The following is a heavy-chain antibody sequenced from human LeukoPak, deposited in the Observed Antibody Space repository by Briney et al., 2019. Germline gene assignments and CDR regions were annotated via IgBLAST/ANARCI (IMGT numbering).Heavy chain of an antibody. CDR2: ISLNSGSI. CDR1: GFTFDDYA. J-gene: IGHJ4*02. Sequence: GRSLRLSCAASGFTFDDYAMHWVRQAPEKGLEWVSGISLNSGSIGYADSVKGRFTISRDNAKNSLYLQMNSLRAEDTALYYCAKGMSIGDYYDSSGYYGTTVDYWGQGTLVTVSS. CDR3: AKGMSIGDYYDSSGYYGTTVDY. D-gene: IGHD3-22*01. V-gene: IGHV3-9*01.